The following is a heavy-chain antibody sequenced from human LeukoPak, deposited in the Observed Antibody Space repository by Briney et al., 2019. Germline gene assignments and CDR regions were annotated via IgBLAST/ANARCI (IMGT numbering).Heavy chain of an antibody. J-gene: IGHJ6*02. CDR1: GGSISSYY. Sequence: SETLSLTCTVSGGSISSYYWSWIRQPPGKGLEWIGYIYYSGSTNYNPSLKSRVTISVDTSKNQFSLKLTSVTAADTAVYYCARDVGKFYVTYLWCRGSTVTVSS. V-gene: IGHV4-59*12. CDR3: ARDVGKFYVTYL. D-gene: IGHD3-10*01. CDR2: IYYSGST.